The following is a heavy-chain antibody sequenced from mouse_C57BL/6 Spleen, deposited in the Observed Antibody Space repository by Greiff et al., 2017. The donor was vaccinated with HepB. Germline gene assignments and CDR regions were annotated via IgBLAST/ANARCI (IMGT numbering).Heavy chain of an antibody. V-gene: IGHV1-82*01. CDR2: IYPGDGDT. J-gene: IGHJ3*01. Sequence: QVQLKQSGPELVKPGASVKISCKASGYAFSSSWMNWVKQRPGKGLEWIGRIYPGDGDTNYNGKFKGKATLTADKSSSTAYMQLSSLTSEDSAVYYCASAGYSPFAYWGQGTLVTVSA. D-gene: IGHD2-14*01. CDR1: GYAFSSSW. CDR3: ASAGYSPFAY.